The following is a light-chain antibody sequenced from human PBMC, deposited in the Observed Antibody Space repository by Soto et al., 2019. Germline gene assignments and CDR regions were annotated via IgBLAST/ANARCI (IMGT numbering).Light chain of an antibody. CDR3: AAWDDILSGPV. CDR2: RNN. Sequence: QSVLTQAPSASGTPGQRVTISCSGSSSNIGSNYVYWYQQLPGTAPKLLIYRNNQRPSGVPDRFSGSKSGTSASLAISGLRSEDEADYYCAAWDDILSGPVFGGGTKVTVL. CDR1: SSNIGSNY. J-gene: IGLJ3*02. V-gene: IGLV1-47*01.